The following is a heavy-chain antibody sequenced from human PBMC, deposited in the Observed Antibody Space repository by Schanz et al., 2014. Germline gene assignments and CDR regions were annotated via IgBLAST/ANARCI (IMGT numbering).Heavy chain of an antibody. J-gene: IGHJ6*02. CDR3: AKDDTQVNGMDV. CDR2: ISYDGRHK. CDR1: GFTFSGYG. V-gene: IGHV3-30*18. Sequence: QVQLVESGGGVVQPGRSLRLSCAASGFTFSGYGMHWVRQAPGKGLEWVAIISYDGRHKNYADSVKGQFTISRDNSKNTLHLQMNSLRVEDTAVYYCAKDDTQVNGMDVWGQGTTVTVSS.